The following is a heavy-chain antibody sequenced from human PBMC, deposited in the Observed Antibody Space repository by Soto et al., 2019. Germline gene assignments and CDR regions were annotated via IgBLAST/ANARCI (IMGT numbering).Heavy chain of an antibody. V-gene: IGHV4-30-2*01. Sequence: SETLSLTCAVSGGSISSGGYSWSWIRQPPGKGLEWIGYIYHSGSTYYNPSLKSRVTISVDRSKNQFSLKLSSVTAADTAVYYCARAARAIHYYFDFWGQGTLVTVSS. CDR1: GGSISSGGYS. CDR3: ARAARAIHYYFDF. CDR2: IYHSGST. J-gene: IGHJ4*02. D-gene: IGHD2-21*01.